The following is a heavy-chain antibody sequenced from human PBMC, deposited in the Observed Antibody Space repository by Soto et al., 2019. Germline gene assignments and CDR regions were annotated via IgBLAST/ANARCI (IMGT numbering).Heavy chain of an antibody. CDR1: GYTFTGYA. D-gene: IGHD2-2*01. CDR3: ARGYCSSTSCQYYFDF. CDR2: INGGNGDT. Sequence: ASVKVSCKASGYTFTGYAIHWVRQAPGQRHEWMGWINGGNGDTKYSQKFQGRVTITRDTSASTAYMELTSLGSEDTAVYHCARGYCSSTSCQYYFDFWGQGTLVTVSS. V-gene: IGHV1-3*01. J-gene: IGHJ4*02.